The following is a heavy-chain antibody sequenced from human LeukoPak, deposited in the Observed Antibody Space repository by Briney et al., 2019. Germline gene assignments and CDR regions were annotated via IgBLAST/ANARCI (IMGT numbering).Heavy chain of an antibody. J-gene: IGHJ6*02. D-gene: IGHD4-4*01. V-gene: IGHV4-34*01. CDR3: ARQMYSNAGYYYYGMDV. CDR2: INHSGST. CDR1: GGSFSGYY. Sequence: SETLSLTCAVYGGSFSGYYWSWIRQPPGKGLEWIGEINHSGSTNYNPSLKSRVTISVDTSKNQFSLKLSSVTAADTAVYYCARQMYSNAGYYYYGMDVWGQGTTVTVSS.